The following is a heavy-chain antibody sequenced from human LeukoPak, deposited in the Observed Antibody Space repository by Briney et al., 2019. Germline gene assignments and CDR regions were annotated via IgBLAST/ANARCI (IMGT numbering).Heavy chain of an antibody. J-gene: IGHJ3*02. CDR2: ISGNRYYI. D-gene: IGHD2-2*01. Sequence: PGGSLRLSCAASGFTFRTYSMNWVRQAPGKGLEWVSYISGNRYYIYYADSVKGRFTISRDNAKNSLYLQMNSLRAEDTAVYYCASLFSQLLADAFDIWGQGTMVTVSS. V-gene: IGHV3-21*01. CDR1: GFTFRTYS. CDR3: ASLFSQLLADAFDI.